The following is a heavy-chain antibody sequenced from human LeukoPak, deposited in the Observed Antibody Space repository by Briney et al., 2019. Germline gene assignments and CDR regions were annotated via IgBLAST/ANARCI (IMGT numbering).Heavy chain of an antibody. D-gene: IGHD1-26*01. CDR3: ARGVGVTTRTSNFDY. V-gene: IGHV3-21*01. CDR1: GFTFSNYD. J-gene: IGHJ4*02. CDR2: ISTTSDYI. Sequence: PGGSLRLSCAASGFTFSNYDMSWVRQAPGKGLEWVSSISTTSDYIYYAGSVKGRFTVSRDNAKNSLFLQMNSLRAEDTAVYYCARGVGVTTRTSNFDYWGQGTLVTASS.